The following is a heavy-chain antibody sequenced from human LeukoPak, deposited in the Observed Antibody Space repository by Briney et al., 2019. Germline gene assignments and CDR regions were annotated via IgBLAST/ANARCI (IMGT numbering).Heavy chain of an antibody. D-gene: IGHD4-23*01. J-gene: IGHJ5*02. V-gene: IGHV4-4*02. Sequence: PSQTLSLTCGVSGDSVSNTKWWTWVRQPPGKGLEWIGEIWHTGTTNYNPSLKSRVTMSVDKSKNQFSLNLRSVDAADTAVYYCTRNVGNSAFDPWGQGTLVTVSS. CDR2: IWHTGTT. CDR1: GDSVSNTKW. CDR3: TRNVGNSAFDP.